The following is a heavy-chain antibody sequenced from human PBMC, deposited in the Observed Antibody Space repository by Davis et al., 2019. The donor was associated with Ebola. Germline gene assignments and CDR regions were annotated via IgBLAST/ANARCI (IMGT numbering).Heavy chain of an antibody. CDR3: ARSRGGYSSRPYGMDV. Sequence: ASVKVSCKASGYTFTSYYMHWVRQAPGQGLEWMGIINPSGGSTSYAQKFQGRVTMTRDTSISTAYMELSRLRSDDTAVYYCARSRGGYSSRPYGMDVWGQGTTVTVSS. CDR2: INPSGGST. J-gene: IGHJ6*02. V-gene: IGHV1-46*01. D-gene: IGHD6-13*01. CDR1: GYTFTSYY.